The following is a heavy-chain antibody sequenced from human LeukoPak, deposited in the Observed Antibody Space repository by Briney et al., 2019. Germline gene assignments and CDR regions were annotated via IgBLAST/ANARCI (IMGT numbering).Heavy chain of an antibody. CDR3: AKDMGYSSSGDWFDP. CDR1: GFTFDDYA. V-gene: IGHV3-9*01. Sequence: GGSLRLSCAASGFTFDDYAMHWVRQAPGKGLEWVSGISWNSGSIGYADSVKGRFTISRDNAKNSLYLQMNSLRAEDTALYYCAKDMGYSSSGDWFDPWGQGTLVTVSS. D-gene: IGHD6-13*01. CDR2: ISWNSGSI. J-gene: IGHJ5*02.